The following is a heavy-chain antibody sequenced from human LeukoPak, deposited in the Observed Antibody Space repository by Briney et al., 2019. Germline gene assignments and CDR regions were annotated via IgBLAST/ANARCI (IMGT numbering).Heavy chain of an antibody. CDR1: GFRFYNFA. V-gene: IGHV3-9*01. Sequence: GGSLRLSCVISGFRFYNFAMHWVRQAPGKGLEWVAGINWSNITIFYADAVKGRFTISRDKSRNSLYLLLNDLRAEDTAFYFCAKDSSGGVSSAGILDHWGPGTLVSVST. CDR2: INWSNITI. CDR3: AKDSSGGVSSAGILDH. J-gene: IGHJ4*02. D-gene: IGHD6-13*01.